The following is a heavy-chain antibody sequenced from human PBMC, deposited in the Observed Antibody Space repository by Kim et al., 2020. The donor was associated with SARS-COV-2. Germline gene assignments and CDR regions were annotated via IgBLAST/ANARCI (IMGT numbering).Heavy chain of an antibody. CDR1: GFTFSSYE. CDR3: ARDPYSSSHNYYGMDV. V-gene: IGHV3-48*03. CDR2: ISSSGRTI. J-gene: IGHJ6*02. D-gene: IGHD6-13*01. Sequence: GGSLRLSCAASGFTFSSYEMNWVRQAPGKGLEWVSYISSSGRTIYYADSVKGRVTISRDNAKNSLYLQMNSLRAEDTAVYYCARDPYSSSHNYYGMDVWGQGPRSPSP.